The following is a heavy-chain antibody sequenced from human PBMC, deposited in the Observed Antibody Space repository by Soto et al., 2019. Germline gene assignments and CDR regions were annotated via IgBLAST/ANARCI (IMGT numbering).Heavy chain of an antibody. CDR1: GFTFSSYS. CDR2: ISSSSSYI. V-gene: IGHV3-21*01. Sequence: GGSLRLSCAASGFTFSSYSMNWVRQAPGKGLEWVSSISSSSSYIYYADSVKGRFTISRDNAKNSLYLQMNSLRAEDTAVYYCVKEGYYYDSSGYYYGWFDPWGQGTLVTAPQ. CDR3: VKEGYYYDSSGYYYGWFDP. J-gene: IGHJ5*02. D-gene: IGHD3-22*01.